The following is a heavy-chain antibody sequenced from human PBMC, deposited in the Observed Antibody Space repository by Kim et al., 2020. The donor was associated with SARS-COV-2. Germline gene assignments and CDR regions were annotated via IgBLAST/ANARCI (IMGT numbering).Heavy chain of an antibody. CDR3: ARDVRRGSSSI. CDR2: IYYSGST. J-gene: IGHJ4*02. D-gene: IGHD6-13*01. CDR1: GGSISSGGYY. V-gene: IGHV4-31*03. Sequence: SETLSLTCTVSGGSISSGGYYWSWIRQHPGKGLEWIGYIYYSGSTYYNPSLKSRVTISVDTSKNQFSLKLSSVTAADTAVYYCARDVRRGSSSIWGQGTLVTVSS.